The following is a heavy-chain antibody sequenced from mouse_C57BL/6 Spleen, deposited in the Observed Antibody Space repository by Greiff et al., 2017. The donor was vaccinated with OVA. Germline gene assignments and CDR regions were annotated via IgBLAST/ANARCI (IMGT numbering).Heavy chain of an antibody. CDR1: GFTFTDYY. CDR2: IRNKANGYTT. Sequence: EVQLVESGGGLVQPGGSLSLSCAASGFTFTDYYMSWVRQPPGKALEWLGFIRNKANGYTTEYSASVKGRFTISRDNSQSILYLQMNALRAEDSATYYCARSSLRYFDYWGQGTTLTVSS. J-gene: IGHJ2*01. V-gene: IGHV7-3*01. D-gene: IGHD1-1*01. CDR3: ARSSLRYFDY.